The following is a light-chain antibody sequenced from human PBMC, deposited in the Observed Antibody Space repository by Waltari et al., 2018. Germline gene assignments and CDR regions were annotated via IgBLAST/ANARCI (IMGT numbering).Light chain of an antibody. V-gene: IGKV1-39*01. CDR3: QQSYSNPYT. CDR2: GAS. CDR1: QSISTY. Sequence: DIQMTQSPSSLSASVRDRVTITCRASQSISTYLNWYQQKPGKAPKLLIYGASNLHSGVPARFSGSASGTDFTLTISSLQPEDYATYYCQQSYSNPYTFGQGTKVDIK. J-gene: IGKJ2*01.